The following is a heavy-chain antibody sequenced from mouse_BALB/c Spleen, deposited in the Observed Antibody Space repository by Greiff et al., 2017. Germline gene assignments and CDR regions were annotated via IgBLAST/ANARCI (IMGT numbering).Heavy chain of an antibody. CDR3: ARALYRYDAFAY. J-gene: IGHJ3*01. Sequence: EVKLVESGGGLVKPGGSLKLSCAASGFTFSDYYMYWVRQTPEKRLEWVATISDGGSYTYYPDSVKGRFTISRDNAKNNLYLQMSSLKSEDTAMYYCARALYRYDAFAYWGQGTLVTVSA. CDR2: ISDGGSYT. CDR1: GFTFSDYY. V-gene: IGHV5-4*02. D-gene: IGHD2-14*01.